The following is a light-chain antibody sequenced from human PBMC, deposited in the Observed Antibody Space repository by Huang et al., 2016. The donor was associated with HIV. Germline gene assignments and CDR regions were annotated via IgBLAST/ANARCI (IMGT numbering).Light chain of an antibody. CDR1: QDLSNY. CDR3: QQYDKFPPGFT. Sequence: DIQMTQSPSSLSASVGDRVTITCQANQDLSNYLNWYQQKQGKAPKPLIYDATNLETGVPSRISGSGSGTDFVFTINSLQPEDTATYDGQQYDKFPPGFTFGPGTTVDGK. CDR2: DAT. J-gene: IGKJ3*01. V-gene: IGKV1-33*01.